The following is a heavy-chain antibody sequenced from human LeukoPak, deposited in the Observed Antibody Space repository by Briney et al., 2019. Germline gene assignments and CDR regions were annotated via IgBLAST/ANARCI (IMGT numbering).Heavy chain of an antibody. J-gene: IGHJ4*02. CDR3: ARVMVTAYYYDSSGYYPNDY. D-gene: IGHD3-22*01. CDR2: ISVYNSNT. CDR1: GYIFTSYG. Sequence: ASVKVSCKASGYIFTSYGVTWVRQAPGQGLEWMGWISVYNSNTNYAQKLQGRVTMTTDISTSTAYMELRSLRSGDTAVYYCARVMVTAYYYDSSGYYPNDYWGQGTLVTVSS. V-gene: IGHV1-18*01.